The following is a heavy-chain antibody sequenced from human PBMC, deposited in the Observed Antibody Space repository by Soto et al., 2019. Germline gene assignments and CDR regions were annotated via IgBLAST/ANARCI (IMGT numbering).Heavy chain of an antibody. CDR1: GGTFSSSA. CDR2: IIPIFGTA. CDR3: AREGQWLVRLGGVQYHGMDV. Sequence: QVQLVQSGAEVQKPGSSVKVSCKASGGTFSSSAISWVRQAPGQGLEWMGGIIPIFGTANYAQKFQGRVTITADASAYTAYMELSSLTSEDTAIYFCAREGQWLVRLGGVQYHGMDVWGQGTPVTVSS. D-gene: IGHD6-19*01. J-gene: IGHJ6*02. V-gene: IGHV1-69*01.